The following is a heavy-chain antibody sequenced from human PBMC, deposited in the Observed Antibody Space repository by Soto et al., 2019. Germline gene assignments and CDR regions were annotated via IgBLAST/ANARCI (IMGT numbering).Heavy chain of an antibody. CDR3: PKARKNYDTSGPQVY. CDR2: ISYDGSNE. CDR1: GFTFSDYG. J-gene: IGHJ4*02. D-gene: IGHD3-22*01. V-gene: IGHV3-30*18. Sequence: QVQLVESGGGVVQPGRSLRLSCAASGFTFSDYGMHWVRQAPGKGLEWVAVISYDGSNEYFADSVKGRFTISRDKSKNPLHLQMNSLRIEDTAVYYCPKARKNYDTSGPQVYWGQGTLVSVCS.